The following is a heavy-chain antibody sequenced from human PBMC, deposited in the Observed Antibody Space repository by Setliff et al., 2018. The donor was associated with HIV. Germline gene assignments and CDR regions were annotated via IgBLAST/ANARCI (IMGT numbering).Heavy chain of an antibody. D-gene: IGHD5-18*01. Sequence: SETLSLTCTVSGGSISSHFWNWVRQPAGKGLEWIGRFRPTGNAYYANPYYNPSLKSRVTMSVDTSKSQFSLKLNSVTAADTAVYYCAKSVDTTMDDYYYMDIWGTGTTVTVSS. J-gene: IGHJ6*03. CDR1: GGSISSHF. V-gene: IGHV4-4*07. CDR3: AKSVDTTMDDYYYMDI. CDR2: FRPTGNAYYANP.